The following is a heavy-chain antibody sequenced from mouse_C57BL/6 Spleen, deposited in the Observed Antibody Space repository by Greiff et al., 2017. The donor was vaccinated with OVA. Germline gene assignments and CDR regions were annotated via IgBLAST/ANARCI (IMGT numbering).Heavy chain of an antibody. Sequence: EVKLVESEGGLVQPGSSMKLSCTASGFTFSDYYMAWVRQVPEKGLEWVANINYDGSSTYYLDSLKSRFIISRDNAKNILYLQMSSLKSEDTATYYCAREALYDDYDVWCAYWGQGTLVTISA. J-gene: IGHJ3*01. CDR2: INYDGSST. CDR3: AREALYDDYDVWCAY. CDR1: GFTFSDYY. D-gene: IGHD2-4*01. V-gene: IGHV5-16*01.